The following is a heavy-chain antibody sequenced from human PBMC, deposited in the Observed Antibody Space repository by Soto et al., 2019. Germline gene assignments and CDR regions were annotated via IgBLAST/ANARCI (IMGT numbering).Heavy chain of an antibody. CDR1: GFTFSSYA. J-gene: IGHJ4*02. Sequence: PGGSLRLSCAASGFTFSSYAMHWVRHAPGKGLEWVAVISYDGSNKYYADSVKGRFTISRDNAKNSLYLQMNSLRAEDTAVYYCARGPLYCSGGSCYSFYYWGQGTLVTVSS. D-gene: IGHD2-15*01. CDR2: ISYDGSNK. CDR3: ARGPLYCSGGSCYSFYY. V-gene: IGHV3-30-3*01.